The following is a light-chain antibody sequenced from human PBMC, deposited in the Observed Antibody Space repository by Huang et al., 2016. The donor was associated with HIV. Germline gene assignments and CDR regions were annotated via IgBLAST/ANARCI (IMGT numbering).Light chain of an antibody. CDR2: GAS. J-gene: IGKJ1*01. CDR3: QQYNDWPPWT. V-gene: IGKV3-15*01. CDR1: QSVSSN. Sequence: EIVLTQSPATLSVSPGERATLSCRASQSVSSNLAWYQQKPGQAPRLLIYGASTRATGIPGRFSGSGSGTEFTRTISSLQSEDVALYYCQQYNDWPPWTFGQGTKVDIK.